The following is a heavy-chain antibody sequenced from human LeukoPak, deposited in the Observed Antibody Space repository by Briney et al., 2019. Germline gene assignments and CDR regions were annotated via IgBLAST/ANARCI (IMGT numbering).Heavy chain of an antibody. D-gene: IGHD3-22*01. CDR1: GFTFSSYW. CDR2: INQDGSEK. Sequence: GGSLRLSCAASGFTFSSYWMSWVREAPGKGLEWVANINQDGSEKYTVNSVKGRFTISRDKAKNSLYLKMNSLRAEDTAVHYCARDAMIVDDASDIWGQGTMVTVS. CDR3: ARDAMIVDDASDI. J-gene: IGHJ3*02. V-gene: IGHV3-7*01.